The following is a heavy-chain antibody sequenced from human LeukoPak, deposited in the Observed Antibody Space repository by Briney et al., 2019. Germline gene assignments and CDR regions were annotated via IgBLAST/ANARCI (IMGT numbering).Heavy chain of an antibody. CDR1: GFTFSSYE. D-gene: IGHD4-23*01. CDR2: ISSSGSTI. J-gene: IGHJ6*03. V-gene: IGHV3-48*03. Sequence: GGSLRLSCAASGFTFSSYEMNWVRQAPGKGLGWVSYISSSGSTIYYADSVKGRFTISRDNAKNSLYLQMNSLRAEDTAVYYCARGSPNYGGYYYYYYMVVWGKGTTVTVSS. CDR3: ARGSPNYGGYYYYYYMVV.